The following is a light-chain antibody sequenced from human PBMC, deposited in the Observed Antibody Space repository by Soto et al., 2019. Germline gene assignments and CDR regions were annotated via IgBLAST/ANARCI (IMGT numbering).Light chain of an antibody. CDR2: DVS. J-gene: IGKJ4*01. CDR1: QSVTTF. V-gene: IGKV3-11*01. CDR3: QQRINWPLT. Sequence: EIILTQSPATLSLSPRERATLSCRASQSVTTFLAWYQQIPGQSPRLLVYDVSKRATGIPARFSGSGSGTDFTLTISSLEPEDFAVYYCQQRINWPLTFGGGTKVEIK.